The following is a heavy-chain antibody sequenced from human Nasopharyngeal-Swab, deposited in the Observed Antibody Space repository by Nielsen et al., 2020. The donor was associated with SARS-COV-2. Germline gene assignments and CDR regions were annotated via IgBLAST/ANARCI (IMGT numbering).Heavy chain of an antibody. CDR2: MNPNSGNT. CDR1: GYTFTSYD. Sequence: ASVKVSCKASGYTFTSYDINWVRQATGQGLEWMGWMNPNSGNTGYAQKFQGRVTMTRNTSISTAYTELSSLRSEDTAVYYCARAERGRIVVVITSFYYYYMDVWGKGTTVTVSS. J-gene: IGHJ6*03. V-gene: IGHV1-8*01. CDR3: ARAERGRIVVVITSFYYYYMDV. D-gene: IGHD3-22*01.